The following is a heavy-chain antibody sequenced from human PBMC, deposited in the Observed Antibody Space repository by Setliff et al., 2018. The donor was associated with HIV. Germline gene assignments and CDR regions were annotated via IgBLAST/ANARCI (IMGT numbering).Heavy chain of an antibody. CDR3: ARAPRIWVVRFGYYYYGMDV. D-gene: IGHD2-15*01. CDR1: GYTFTGYY. Sequence: GASVKVSCKASGYTFTGYYMHWVRQAPGQGLEWMGRINPNSGGTNYAQKFQGRVTMTRDTSISTAYMELSRLRSDDTAVYYCARAPRIWVVRFGYYYYGMDVWGQGTTVTVSS. J-gene: IGHJ6*02. V-gene: IGHV1-2*06. CDR2: INPNSGGT.